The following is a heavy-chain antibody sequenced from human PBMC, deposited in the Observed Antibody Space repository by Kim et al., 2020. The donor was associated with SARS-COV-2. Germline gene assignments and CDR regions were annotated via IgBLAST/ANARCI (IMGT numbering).Heavy chain of an antibody. CDR1: GFTVSSNY. D-gene: IGHD1-26*01. CDR2: IYSGGST. Sequence: GGSLRLSCAASGFTVSSNYMSWVRQAPGKGLEWVSVIYSGGSTYYADSVKGRFTISRDNSKNTLYHQMNSLRAEDTAVYYCARDLPAAGAVVGIGGFDYWGQGTLVTVSS. J-gene: IGHJ4*02. V-gene: IGHV3-53*01. CDR3: ARDLPAAGAVVGIGGFDY.